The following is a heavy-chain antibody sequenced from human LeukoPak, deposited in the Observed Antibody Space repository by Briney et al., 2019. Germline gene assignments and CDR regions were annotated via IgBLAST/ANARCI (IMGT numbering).Heavy chain of an antibody. V-gene: IGHV4-59*12. Sequence: SETLSLTCTASGGSISSYYWSWIRQPPGKGLEWIGYIYYSGSTNYNPSLKSRVTMSVDTSNNQFSLKLSSVTAADTAVYYCARTRKGAYDFDYWGQGTLVTVSS. CDR2: IYYSGST. CDR3: ARTRKGAYDFDY. CDR1: GGSISSYY. D-gene: IGHD3-16*01. J-gene: IGHJ4*02.